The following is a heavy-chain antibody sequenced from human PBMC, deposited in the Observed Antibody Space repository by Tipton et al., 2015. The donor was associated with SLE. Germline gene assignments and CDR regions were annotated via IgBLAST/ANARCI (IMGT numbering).Heavy chain of an antibody. D-gene: IGHD1-14*01. J-gene: IGHJ4*02. V-gene: IGHV4-39*02. Sequence: TLSLTCTVSGGSITTTTYYWGWIRQSPGKGLEWIGSIYYSGSTYYNPSLKSRVTISVDTSKNHFSLKLDSVSAADAAVYYCATHVAERPWASTKDIYYFDSWGQGTLVTVSS. CDR3: ATHVAERPWASTKDIYYFDS. CDR2: IYYSGST. CDR1: GGSITTTTYY.